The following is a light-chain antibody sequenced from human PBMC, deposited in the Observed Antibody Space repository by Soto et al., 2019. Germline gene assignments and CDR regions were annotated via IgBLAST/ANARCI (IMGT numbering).Light chain of an antibody. Sequence: EIALTQSPGTLSLSPGERVTLSCRASQSVSSSNLAWYQQKPGQAPRLLIYGASSRATGIPDRFSGSGSGTDFTLTISRLEPEDFAMYYCQQYGRSLTFGGGTKVDIK. V-gene: IGKV3-20*01. CDR3: QQYGRSLT. CDR1: QSVSSSN. J-gene: IGKJ4*01. CDR2: GAS.